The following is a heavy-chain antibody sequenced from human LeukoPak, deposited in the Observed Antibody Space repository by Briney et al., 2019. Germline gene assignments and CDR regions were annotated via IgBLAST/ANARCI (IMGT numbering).Heavy chain of an antibody. CDR1: GFTFSSYV. V-gene: IGHV3-23*01. Sequence: GGSLRLSCAASGFTFSSYVMSWVRQAPGKGLEWVSTISGSGGRTYYADSVKGRVTISRDNSKNTLSLQMDSLRAEDTAIYYCAKDLEGSSGLYWGIDYWGQGPLLTVSS. CDR2: ISGSGGRT. CDR3: AKDLEGSSGLYWGIDY. J-gene: IGHJ4*02. D-gene: IGHD6-19*01.